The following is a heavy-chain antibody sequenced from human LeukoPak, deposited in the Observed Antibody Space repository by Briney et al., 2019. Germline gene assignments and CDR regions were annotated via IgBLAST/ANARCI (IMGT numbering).Heavy chain of an antibody. CDR1: GYTSTGYY. CDR2: ISAYNGNT. D-gene: IGHD4-17*01. J-gene: IGHJ5*02. V-gene: IGHV1-18*04. CDR3: ARALNYGDYGGWFDP. Sequence: ASVKVSCKASGYTSTGYYMHWVRQAPGQGLEWMGWISAYNGNTNYAQKLQGRVTMTTDTSTSTAYMELRSLRSDDTAVYYCARALNYGDYGGWFDPWGQGTLVTVSS.